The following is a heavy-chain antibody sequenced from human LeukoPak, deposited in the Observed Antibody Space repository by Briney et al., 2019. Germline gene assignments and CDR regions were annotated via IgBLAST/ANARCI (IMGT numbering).Heavy chain of an antibody. Sequence: SETLSLTCAVSGGSISSSNWWSWVRQPPGKGLEWIGEINHSGSTNYNPSLKSRVTISVDTSKNQFSLKLSSVTAADTAVYYCARHYYGSGSNSNYYYYYYMDVWGKGTTVTISS. CDR1: GGSISSSNW. CDR3: ARHYYGSGSNSNYYYYYYMDV. J-gene: IGHJ6*03. V-gene: IGHV4-4*02. D-gene: IGHD3-10*01. CDR2: INHSGST.